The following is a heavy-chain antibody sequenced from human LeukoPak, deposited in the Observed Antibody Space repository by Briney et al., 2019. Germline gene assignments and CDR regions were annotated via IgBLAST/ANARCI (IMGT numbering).Heavy chain of an antibody. J-gene: IGHJ4*02. V-gene: IGHV1-18*01. CDR2: ISAYNGNT. CDR3: ARDLVGATADY. CDR1: GYTFTSYG. Sequence: ASVKVSCKASGYTFTSYGISWVRQAPGQGLEWMGWISAYNGNTNYAQKLQGRVTMTTDTSMSTACMELRSLRSDDTAVYYCARDLVGATADYWGQGTLVTVSS. D-gene: IGHD1-26*01.